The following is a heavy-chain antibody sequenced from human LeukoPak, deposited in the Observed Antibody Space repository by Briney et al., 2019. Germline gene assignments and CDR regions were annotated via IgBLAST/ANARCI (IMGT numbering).Heavy chain of an antibody. J-gene: IGHJ5*02. D-gene: IGHD5-24*01. CDR2: IHTSGST. CDR1: GGSISSGSYY. CDR3: ARDRSDGGYNWFDP. Sequence: SETLSLTCTVSGGSISSGSYYWSWIRQPAGKGLEWIGRIHTSGSTNHNPSLNSRVTISIDTSKNQFSLKLSSVTATDTAVYYCARDRSDGGYNWFDPWGQGTLVTVSS. V-gene: IGHV4-61*02.